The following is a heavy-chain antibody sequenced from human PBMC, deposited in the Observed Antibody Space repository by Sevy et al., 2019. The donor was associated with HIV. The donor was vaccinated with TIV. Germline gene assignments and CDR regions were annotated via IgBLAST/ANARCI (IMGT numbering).Heavy chain of an antibody. CDR1: GFTLSKYS. Sequence: GGSLRLSCAASGFTLSKYSMSWVRQPPGKGLEWVSTLSFGCGEINYADSVKGRFTISRDNSKSSVYLQMNNLRPEDTAVYYCAREGWTKPHDYWGQGTLVTVSS. D-gene: IGHD2-15*01. J-gene: IGHJ4*02. CDR3: AREGWTKPHDY. CDR2: LSFGCGEI. V-gene: IGHV3-23*01.